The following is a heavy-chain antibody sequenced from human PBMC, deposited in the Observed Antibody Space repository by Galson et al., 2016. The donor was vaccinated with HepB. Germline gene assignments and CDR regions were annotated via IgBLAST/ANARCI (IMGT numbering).Heavy chain of an antibody. J-gene: IGHJ3*01. D-gene: IGHD5-12*01. CDR2: INADSGNT. CDR1: GYTFTSYT. V-gene: IGHV1-3*01. CDR3: ARLRGYPF. Sequence: SVKVSCKASGYTFTSYTIHWVRQAPGQRLEWMGWINADSGNTKYSQKSQGRVTITRDTSASTAYMELNSLRSEDTAVYYWARLRGYPFWGQGTMVTVSS.